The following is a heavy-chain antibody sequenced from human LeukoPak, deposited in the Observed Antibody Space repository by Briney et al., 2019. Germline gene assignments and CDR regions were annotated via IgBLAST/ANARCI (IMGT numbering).Heavy chain of an antibody. CDR3: AKRGTVTSNFEY. Sequence: PGRSLRLSCAASGFTFSSHGMHWVRQAPGKGLEWVAFIQNDGNEKYYAGSVKGRYTISRDNSKNTLYLQMNSLRTEDTADYYCAKRGTVTSNFEYWGQGTLVTVS. CDR1: GFTFSSHG. D-gene: IGHD4-17*01. V-gene: IGHV3-30*02. CDR2: IQNDGNEK. J-gene: IGHJ4*02.